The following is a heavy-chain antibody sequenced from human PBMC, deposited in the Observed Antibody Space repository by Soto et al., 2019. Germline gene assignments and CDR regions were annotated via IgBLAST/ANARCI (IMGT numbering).Heavy chain of an antibody. CDR2: IDWDDDK. CDR1: GFSLSTSGMC. J-gene: IGHJ6*02. CDR3: ARDSVALGYYYDGIYF. D-gene: IGHD2-21*01. V-gene: IGHV2-70*11. Sequence: SGPTLVNPTQTLTLTCTFSGFSLSTSGMCVSWIRQPPGKALEWLARIDWDDDKYYSTSLKTRLTISKDTSKNQVVLTMTNMDPVDTATYYCARDSVALGYYYDGIYFCGQGTTVPVSS.